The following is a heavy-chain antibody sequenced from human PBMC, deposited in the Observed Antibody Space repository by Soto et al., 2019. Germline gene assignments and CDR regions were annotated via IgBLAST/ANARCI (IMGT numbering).Heavy chain of an antibody. D-gene: IGHD3-9*01. Sequence: GGSLRLSCAASGFTFSSYAMSWVRQAPGKGLEWVSAISGSGGSTYYADSVKGRFTISRDNSKNTLYLQMNSPRAEDTAVYYCAKDPATYYDILTGYPAPYFDYWGQGTLVTVSS. CDR3: AKDPATYYDILTGYPAPYFDY. CDR1: GFTFSSYA. CDR2: ISGSGGST. J-gene: IGHJ4*02. V-gene: IGHV3-23*01.